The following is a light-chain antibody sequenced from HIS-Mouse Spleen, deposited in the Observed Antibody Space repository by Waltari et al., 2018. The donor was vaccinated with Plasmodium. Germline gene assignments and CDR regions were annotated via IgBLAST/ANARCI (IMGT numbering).Light chain of an antibody. Sequence: SYELTQPPSVSVSPGQTARITCSGDALPKKYAYWYRQKSGQAPVMVIYEDSKRPTVSPERFSGSSSGTMATLTISGAQVEDEADYYCYSTDSSGNHRVFGGGTKLTVL. CDR1: ALPKKY. CDR3: YSTDSSGNHRV. V-gene: IGLV3-10*01. J-gene: IGLJ3*02. CDR2: EDS.